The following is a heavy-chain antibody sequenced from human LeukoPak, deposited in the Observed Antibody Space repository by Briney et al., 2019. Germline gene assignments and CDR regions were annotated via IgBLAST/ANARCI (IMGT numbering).Heavy chain of an antibody. CDR2: TRSKAYDGAP. V-gene: IGHV3-49*04. CDR1: GFTFSSYE. Sequence: PGGSLRLSCAASGFTFSSYEMNWVRQAPGKGLEWVGLTRSKAYDGAPDYAASVKGRFTISRDDSKSIAYLQMHSLKTEDTAVYYCTREGRYGAEFDPWGQGTLVTVSS. D-gene: IGHD5-24*01. CDR3: TREGRYGAEFDP. J-gene: IGHJ5*02.